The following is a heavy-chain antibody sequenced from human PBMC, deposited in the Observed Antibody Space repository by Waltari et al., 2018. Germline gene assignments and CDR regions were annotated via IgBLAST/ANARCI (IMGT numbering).Heavy chain of an antibody. Sequence: QVQLVQSGAEVKKPGASVKVSCKASGYTFTGYYMHWVRQAPGQGLEWMGWINPNSGGTNYAQKFQGRVTMTRDTSISTAYMELSRLRSDDTAVYYCARAASKRGYSYNVGYWGQGTLVTVSS. CDR2: INPNSGGT. CDR3: ARAASKRGYSYNVGY. V-gene: IGHV1-2*02. CDR1: GYTFTGYY. D-gene: IGHD5-18*01. J-gene: IGHJ4*02.